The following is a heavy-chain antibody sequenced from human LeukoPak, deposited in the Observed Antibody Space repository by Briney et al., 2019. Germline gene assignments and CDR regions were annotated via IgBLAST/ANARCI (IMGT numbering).Heavy chain of an antibody. V-gene: IGHV3-48*04. CDR2: ISSSSSTI. J-gene: IGHJ4*02. CDR3: ARRSPWFGELWDY. Sequence: GGSLRLSCAASGFTFSSYSMNWVRQAPGKGLEWVSYISSSSSTIYYADSVKGRFTISRDNAKNSLYLQMNSLRAEDTAVYYCARRSPWFGELWDYWGQGTLVTVSS. D-gene: IGHD3-10*01. CDR1: GFTFSSYS.